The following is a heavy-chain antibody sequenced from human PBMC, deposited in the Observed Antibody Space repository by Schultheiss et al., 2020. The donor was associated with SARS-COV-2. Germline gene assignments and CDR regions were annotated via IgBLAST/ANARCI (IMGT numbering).Heavy chain of an antibody. D-gene: IGHD6-13*01. CDR3: ARGGSSWYTYYFDY. CDR2: ISYDGSNK. Sequence: GGSLRLSCAASGFTFSSYGMHWVRQAPGKGLEWVAVISYDGSNKYYADSVKGRFTISRDNAKNTLYLQMNSLRAEDTAVYYCARGGSSWYTYYFDYWGQGTLVTVSS. V-gene: IGHV3-30*03. CDR1: GFTFSSYG. J-gene: IGHJ4*02.